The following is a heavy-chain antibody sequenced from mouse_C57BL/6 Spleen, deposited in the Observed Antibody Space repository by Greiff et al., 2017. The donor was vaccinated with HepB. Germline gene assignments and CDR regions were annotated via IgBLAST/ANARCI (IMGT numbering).Heavy chain of an antibody. J-gene: IGHJ3*01. CDR1: GFTFSSYG. V-gene: IGHV5-6*01. D-gene: IGHD2-5*01. Sequence: EVQRVESGGDLVKPGGSLKLSCAASGFTFSSYGMSWVRQTPDKRLEWVATISSGGSYTYYPDSVKGRFTISRDNAKNTLYLQMSSLKSEDTAMYYCARLYSNYEFAYWGQGTLVTVSA. CDR3: ARLYSNYEFAY. CDR2: ISSGGSYT.